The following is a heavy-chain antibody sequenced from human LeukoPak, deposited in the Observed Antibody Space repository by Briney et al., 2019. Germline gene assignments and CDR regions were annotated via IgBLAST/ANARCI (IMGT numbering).Heavy chain of an antibody. CDR3: AKGGSYRSQPYFDY. D-gene: IGHD3-16*02. Sequence: GGSLRLSCAASGFTVSNNYMTWVRQAPGKGLEWVSVIYRGGSTYYADSVKGRFTISRDNSKNTLYLQMDSLSAEDRAVYYCAKGGSYRSQPYFDYWGQGTPVTVSS. V-gene: IGHV3-53*01. CDR1: GFTVSNNY. CDR2: IYRGGST. J-gene: IGHJ4*02.